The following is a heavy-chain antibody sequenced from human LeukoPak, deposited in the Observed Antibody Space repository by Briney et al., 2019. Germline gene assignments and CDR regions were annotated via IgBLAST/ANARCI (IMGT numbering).Heavy chain of an antibody. J-gene: IGHJ4*01. V-gene: IGHV3-48*03. Sequence: GGSLRLSCAASGFTFSSYEMNWVRQAPGKGLEWVSYISSSGSTIYYAGSVKGRFTISRDNSKNTLYLQMNSLRVEDTAFYYCAKEIPGYWGHGTQVTASS. CDR2: ISSSGSTI. CDR3: AKEIPGY. CDR1: GFTFSSYE.